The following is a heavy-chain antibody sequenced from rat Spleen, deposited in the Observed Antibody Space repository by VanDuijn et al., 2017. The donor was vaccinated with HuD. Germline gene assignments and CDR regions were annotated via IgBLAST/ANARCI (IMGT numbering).Heavy chain of an antibody. D-gene: IGHD1-7*01. V-gene: IGHV3-1*01. Sequence: EVQLQESGPGLVKTSQSLSLTCSVTGYSITSNYWGWIRKFPGNKMEWMGYISYSGSTSYNPSLKSRISISRDTSKNQFFLQLNSVTAEDTATYYCARRYYGPFDYWGQGVMVTVS. CDR2: ISYSGST. J-gene: IGHJ2*01. CDR3: ARRYYGPFDY. CDR1: GYSITSNY.